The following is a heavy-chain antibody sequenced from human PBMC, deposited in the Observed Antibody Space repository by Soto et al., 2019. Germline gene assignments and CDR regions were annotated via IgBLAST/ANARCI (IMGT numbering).Heavy chain of an antibody. V-gene: IGHV3-23*01. J-gene: IGHJ4*02. Sequence: GGSLRLSCAASGFTFSSYAMSWVRQAPGKGLEWVSAISGSGGSTYYADSVKGRFTISRDNSKNTLYLQMNSLRAEDTAVYYCAKAGGYSYGYFDYFDYWGQGTLVTVSS. CDR3: AKAGGYSYGYFDYFDY. CDR1: GFTFSSYA. CDR2: ISGSGGST. D-gene: IGHD5-18*01.